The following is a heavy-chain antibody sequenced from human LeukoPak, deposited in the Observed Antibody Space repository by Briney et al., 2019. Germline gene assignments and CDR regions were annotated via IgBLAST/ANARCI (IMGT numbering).Heavy chain of an antibody. CDR1: GYTFTGYY. J-gene: IGHJ4*02. V-gene: IGHV1-2*02. D-gene: IGHD4-23*01. CDR2: INPNSGGT. CDR3: ARDDILIQRPNYGGNSHRGY. Sequence: ASVKVSCKASGYTFTGYYMHWVRQAPGQGLEWMGWINPNSGGTNYAQKFQGRVTMTRDTSISTAYMELSRLRSDDTAMYYCARDDILIQRPNYGGNSHRGYWGQGTLVTVSS.